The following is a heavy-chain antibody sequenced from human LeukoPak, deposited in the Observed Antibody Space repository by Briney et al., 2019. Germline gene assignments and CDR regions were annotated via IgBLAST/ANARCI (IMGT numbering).Heavy chain of an antibody. CDR2: IKQDGSEK. CDR1: GFTFSSYW. Sequence: PGGSLRLSCEASGFTFSSYWMSWVRQAPGKGLEWVANIKQDGSEKYYVDSVKGRFTISRDNAKKSLYLQMNSLRVEDTAVYYCARDRTGYCTSTPCASGVASYWGQGTLVTVSS. J-gene: IGHJ4*02. D-gene: IGHD2-2*01. V-gene: IGHV3-7*01. CDR3: ARDRTGYCTSTPCASGVASY.